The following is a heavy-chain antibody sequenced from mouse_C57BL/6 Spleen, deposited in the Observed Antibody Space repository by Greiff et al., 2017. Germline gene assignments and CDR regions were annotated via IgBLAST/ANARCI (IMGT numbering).Heavy chain of an antibody. CDR1: GFSLTSYG. CDR3: ARKRYVDYAMDY. CDR2: IWRGGST. D-gene: IGHD1-1*02. Sequence: VQLQQSGPGLVQPSQCLSLTCTASGFSLTSYGVHWVSQSPGQGLEWLGVIWRGGSTAYYAAFISRLSIRTANSKTQVFFIMNILQADDTAIYCCARKRYVDYAMDYWGQGTSVTVSS. V-gene: IGHV2-2*01. J-gene: IGHJ4*01.